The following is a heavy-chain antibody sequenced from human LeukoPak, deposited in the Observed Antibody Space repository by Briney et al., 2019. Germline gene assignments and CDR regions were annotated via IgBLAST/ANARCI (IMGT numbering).Heavy chain of an antibody. CDR3: ARVYCGGDCPFDY. J-gene: IGHJ4*02. D-gene: IGHD2-21*02. CDR1: DGSISSSHYY. CDR2: IYYGGNT. V-gene: IGHV4-39*01. Sequence: SETLSLTCTVSDGSISSSHYYWPWIRQPPGKGLEWIGSIYYGGNTYYNPSLKSRVTISVDTSKNQFSLKLSSVTAADTAVYYCARVYCGGDCPFDYWGQGTLVTVSS.